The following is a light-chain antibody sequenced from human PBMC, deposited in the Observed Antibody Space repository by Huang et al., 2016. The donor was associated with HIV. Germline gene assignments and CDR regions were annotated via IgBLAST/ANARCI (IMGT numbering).Light chain of an antibody. V-gene: IGKV2-28*01. CDR3: MQALQTPRT. CDR2: LGS. J-gene: IGKJ2*01. Sequence: DIVLTQSPLSLPVTPGEPASISCRSSQSLLHSNGYNSLHWFLQKPGQSPQLLIFLGSNRASGVPGRFSGSGSGIDFTLKISTVEAEDVGVYYCMQALQTPRTFGQGTKLEIK. CDR1: QSLLHSNGYNS.